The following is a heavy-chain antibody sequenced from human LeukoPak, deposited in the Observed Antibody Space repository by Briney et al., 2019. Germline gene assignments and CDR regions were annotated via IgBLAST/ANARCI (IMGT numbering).Heavy chain of an antibody. Sequence: GGSLRLSCAASGFTFSSYSMNWVRQAPGKGLECVSYISSSSSTIYYADSVKGRFTISRDNAKNSLYLQMNSLRAEDTAVYYCARGSGYSSGWYWGQGTLVTVSS. D-gene: IGHD6-19*01. CDR1: GFTFSSYS. CDR2: ISSSSSTI. CDR3: ARGSGYSSGWY. V-gene: IGHV3-48*01. J-gene: IGHJ4*02.